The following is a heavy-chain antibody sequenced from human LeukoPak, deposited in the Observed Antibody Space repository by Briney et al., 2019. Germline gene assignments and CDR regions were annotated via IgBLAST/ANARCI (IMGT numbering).Heavy chain of an antibody. CDR1: GGSFSGYY. J-gene: IGHJ4*02. CDR3: ARDLGSSGWFSFDY. V-gene: IGHV4-34*01. Sequence: SETLSLTCAVYGGSFSGYYWSWIRQPRGKGLEWIGEINHSGSTNYNPSLKSRVTISVDTSKNQFSLKLSSVTAADTAVYYCARDLGSSGWFSFDYWGQGTLVTVSS. CDR2: INHSGST. D-gene: IGHD6-19*01.